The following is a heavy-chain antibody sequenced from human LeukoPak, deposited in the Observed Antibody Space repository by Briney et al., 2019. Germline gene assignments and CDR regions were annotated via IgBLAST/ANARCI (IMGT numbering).Heavy chain of an antibody. J-gene: IGHJ4*02. CDR3: AKGPGFYFDY. Sequence: GGYLRLSCAASGFTFSSYGMHWVRQAPGKGLEWVAFIRYDGSDKYYADSVKGRFTISRDNSKNTLYLQMNSLRAEDTAVYYCAKGPGFYFDYWGQGTLVTVSS. CDR2: IRYDGSDK. V-gene: IGHV3-30*02. CDR1: GFTFSSYG.